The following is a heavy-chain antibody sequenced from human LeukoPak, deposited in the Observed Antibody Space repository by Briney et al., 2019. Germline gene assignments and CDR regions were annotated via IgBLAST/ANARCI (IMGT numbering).Heavy chain of an antibody. Sequence: GSLRLSCAASGFDFSNYWMYWVCQAPGKGLEWVANIKQDGSEKYYVDSVRGRFTISRDNAKNSLSLQMNSLRAEDTAVYYCASNYGGWGQGTLVTVSS. CDR1: GFDFSNYW. CDR2: IKQDGSEK. V-gene: IGHV3-7*03. J-gene: IGHJ4*02. CDR3: ASNYGG. D-gene: IGHD4-11*01.